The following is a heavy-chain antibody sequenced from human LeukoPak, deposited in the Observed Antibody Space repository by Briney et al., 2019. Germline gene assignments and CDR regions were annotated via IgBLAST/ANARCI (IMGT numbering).Heavy chain of an antibody. Sequence: GGSLRLSCAASGFTFDDYAMHWVRQAPGKGLEWVSGISWNSGSIVYADSVKGRFTISRDNAKNSLYLQMNSLRAEDTALYYCAKDITGYCSSTSCYTFDYWGQGTLVTVSS. CDR1: GFTFDDYA. D-gene: IGHD2-2*02. J-gene: IGHJ4*02. CDR2: ISWNSGSI. V-gene: IGHV3-9*01. CDR3: AKDITGYCSSTSCYTFDY.